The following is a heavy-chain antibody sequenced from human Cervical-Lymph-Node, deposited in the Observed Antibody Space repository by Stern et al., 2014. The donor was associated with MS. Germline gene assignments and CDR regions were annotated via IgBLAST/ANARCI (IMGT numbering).Heavy chain of an antibody. CDR2: ISAYNGNT. V-gene: IGHV1-18*01. D-gene: IGHD4-17*01. Sequence: VHLVESGAEVKKPGASVKVSCRASGYTFTKYGISWVRQAPGQGLEWMGWISAYNGNTNYEQKFQDRVTMTTDTSTSTAYMELRSLRSDDTAVYYCARGMTTISMGNYWGQGTLVTVSS. J-gene: IGHJ4*02. CDR1: GYTFTKYG. CDR3: ARGMTTISMGNY.